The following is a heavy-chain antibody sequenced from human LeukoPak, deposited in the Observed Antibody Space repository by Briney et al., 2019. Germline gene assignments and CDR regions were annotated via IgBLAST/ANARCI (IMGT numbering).Heavy chain of an antibody. CDR2: ISSNGGST. D-gene: IGHD6-13*01. Sequence: PGGSLRLSCSASGFTFSSYAMHWVRQAPGKGLEYVSAISSNGGSTYYADSVKGRFTISRDNSKNTLYLQMSSLRAEDTAVYYCVKDAKAAAGPFDYWGQGTLVTVSS. V-gene: IGHV3-64D*06. CDR1: GFTFSSYA. CDR3: VKDAKAAAGPFDY. J-gene: IGHJ4*02.